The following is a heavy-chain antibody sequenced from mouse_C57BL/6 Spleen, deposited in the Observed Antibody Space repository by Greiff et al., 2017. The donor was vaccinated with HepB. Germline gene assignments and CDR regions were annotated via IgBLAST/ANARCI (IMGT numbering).Heavy chain of an antibody. CDR3: ATMVTTDLYAMDY. CDR2: IYPGDGDT. V-gene: IGHV1-82*01. J-gene: IGHJ4*01. CDR1: GYAFSSSW. D-gene: IGHD2-2*01. Sequence: QVQLKESGPELVKPGASVKISCKASGYAFSSSWMNWVKQRPGKGLEGIGRIYPGDGDTNYNGKFKGKATRTADKSSSTAYMQLSSLTSEDSTVYFCATMVTTDLYAMDYWGQGTSVTVSS.